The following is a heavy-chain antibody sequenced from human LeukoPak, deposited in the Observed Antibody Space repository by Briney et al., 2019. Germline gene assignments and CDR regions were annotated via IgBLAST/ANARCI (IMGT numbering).Heavy chain of an antibody. Sequence: SETLSLTCTVSGGSISSSSYYWGWIRQPPGKGLEWLGSIYYSGSTYYNPSLKSRVTISVDTSKNQFSLKLSSVTAADTAVYYCARRYYDSSGYYLRPFDPWGQGTLVTVSS. CDR3: ARRYYDSSGYYLRPFDP. CDR2: IYYSGST. J-gene: IGHJ5*02. D-gene: IGHD3-22*01. V-gene: IGHV4-39*01. CDR1: GGSISSSSYY.